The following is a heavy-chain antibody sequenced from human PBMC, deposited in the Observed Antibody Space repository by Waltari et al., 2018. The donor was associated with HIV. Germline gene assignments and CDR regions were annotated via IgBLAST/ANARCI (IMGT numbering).Heavy chain of an antibody. D-gene: IGHD3-22*01. CDR2: ICPFDSDT. V-gene: IGHV5-51*03. CDR3: ARLFYYDTTGYINNAFDI. CDR1: GSTFTNYW. J-gene: IGHJ3*02. Sequence: EVQLVQSGAEVRTSGESLKISCKASGSTFTNYWIAWVRQMSGEGLEWMGVICPFDSDTRYNPSFEGQITSSADKSLATAYLEWSNLNASDAAIYYCARLFYYDTTGYINNAFDIWGQGTVVTVS.